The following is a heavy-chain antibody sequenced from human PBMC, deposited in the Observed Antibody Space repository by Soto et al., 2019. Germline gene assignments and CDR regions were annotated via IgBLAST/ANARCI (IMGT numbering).Heavy chain of an antibody. Sequence: ASVKVSCKASGYTFTSYGISWVRQAPGQGLEWMGWISAYNGNTNYAQKLQGRVTMTTDTSTSTAYMELRSLRSDDTAVYYCARSTGAARDYYYGMDVWGQGTTVTVSS. CDR3: ARSTGAARDYYYGMDV. CDR2: ISAYNGNT. D-gene: IGHD6-6*01. J-gene: IGHJ6*02. CDR1: GYTFTSYG. V-gene: IGHV1-18*01.